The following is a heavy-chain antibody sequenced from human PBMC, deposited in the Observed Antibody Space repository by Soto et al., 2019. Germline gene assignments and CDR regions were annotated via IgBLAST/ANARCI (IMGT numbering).Heavy chain of an antibody. D-gene: IGHD4-17*01. V-gene: IGHV4-31*03. CDR1: GASLSSGTYY. Sequence: SETLSLTCTVSGASLSSGTYYWSWIRQHPGKGLEYIGCTYYNGRTYSSGRTYYNPSLKGRVTISVDTSKNQFSLKLSSVTAADTAVYYCARDRDYGVDYWGQGTLVTVSS. CDR2: TYYNGRTYSSGRT. CDR3: ARDRDYGVDY. J-gene: IGHJ4*02.